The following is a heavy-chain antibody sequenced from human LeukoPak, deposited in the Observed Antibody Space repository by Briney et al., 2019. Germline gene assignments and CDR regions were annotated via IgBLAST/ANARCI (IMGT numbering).Heavy chain of an antibody. CDR3: ARLHSTSQYYFDY. CDR1: GGTFSTYG. CDR2: IIPILGMT. Sequence: GASVKVSCKASGGTFSTYGISWVRQAPGQGLEWMGRIIPILGMTNYAQKFQGRVTITADKSTSTAYMELSSLRSEDTAVYYCARLHSTSQYYFDYWGQGTLVTVSS. J-gene: IGHJ4*02. D-gene: IGHD2-2*01. V-gene: IGHV1-69*04.